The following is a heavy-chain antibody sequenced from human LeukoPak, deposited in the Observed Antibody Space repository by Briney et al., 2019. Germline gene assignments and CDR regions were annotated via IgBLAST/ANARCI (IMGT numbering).Heavy chain of an antibody. Sequence: PGGSLRLSCAASGFTFSGYSMNWVRQAPGKGLEWVSSISSGSSYIYYADSVKGRFTISRDNAKNSLYLQMNSLRAEDTATYFCARRGTDASFSFFDVWGQGTMVTVSS. CDR3: ARRGTDASFSFFDV. D-gene: IGHD1/OR15-1a*01. CDR2: ISSGSSYI. J-gene: IGHJ3*01. V-gene: IGHV3-21*01. CDR1: GFTFSGYS.